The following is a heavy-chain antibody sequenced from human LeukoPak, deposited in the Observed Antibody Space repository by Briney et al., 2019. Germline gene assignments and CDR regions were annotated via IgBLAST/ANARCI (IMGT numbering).Heavy chain of an antibody. J-gene: IGHJ4*02. Sequence: SQTLSLTCAVFGGSISSGGYSWGWIRQPPGKGLEWIGYIYHSGSTYYNPSLKRRVTISVDRSKNQSSRKRGSVTAADTAVYYCARAGFGELSYFDYWGQGTLFTVSS. CDR1: GGSISSGGYS. CDR2: IYHSGST. CDR3: ARAGFGELSYFDY. D-gene: IGHD3-10*01. V-gene: IGHV4-30-2*01.